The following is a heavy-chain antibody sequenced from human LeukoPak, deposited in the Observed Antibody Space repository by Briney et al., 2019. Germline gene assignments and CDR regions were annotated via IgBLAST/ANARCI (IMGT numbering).Heavy chain of an antibody. CDR1: GYTFTSYG. CDR3: ARARQLEVYRFDY. CDR2: ISAYNGNT. D-gene: IGHD6-6*01. Sequence: ASVKVSCKASGYTFTSYGISWVRQAPGQGLGWMGWISAYNGNTNNAQKLQGRVTITRNTSISTAYMDLSSLISEDTAVYYCARARQLEVYRFDYWGQGTLVTVSS. V-gene: IGHV1-18*01. J-gene: IGHJ4*02.